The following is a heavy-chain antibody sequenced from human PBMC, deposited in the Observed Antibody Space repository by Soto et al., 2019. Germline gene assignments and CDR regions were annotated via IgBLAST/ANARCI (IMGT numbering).Heavy chain of an antibody. Sequence: GGSLILSCAASGFTFSNAWMSWVRQAPGKGLEWVGRIKSKTDGGTTDYAAPVKGRFITSRDDSKNTLYVKMDSLKTEDTAIYYCTTLSYGVDVWGQGTTVTVSS. V-gene: IGHV3-15*01. CDR2: IKSKTDGGTT. CDR3: TTLSYGVDV. J-gene: IGHJ6*02. CDR1: GFTFSNAW.